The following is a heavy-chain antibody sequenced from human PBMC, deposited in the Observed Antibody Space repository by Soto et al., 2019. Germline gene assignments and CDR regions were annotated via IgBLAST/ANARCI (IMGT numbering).Heavy chain of an antibody. CDR3: ASSKDFWSGPGAY. Sequence: GAPVEVSCKASGYTLTRYFIYWVRQAPGQGFEWMGEITPMCGTTNYAQKFQGRVTITADKSTSTAYMELSSLRSEDTAVYYCASSKDFWSGPGAYWGQGTLVTVSS. V-gene: IGHV1-69*06. D-gene: IGHD3-3*01. CDR2: ITPMCGTT. J-gene: IGHJ4*02. CDR1: GYTLTRYF.